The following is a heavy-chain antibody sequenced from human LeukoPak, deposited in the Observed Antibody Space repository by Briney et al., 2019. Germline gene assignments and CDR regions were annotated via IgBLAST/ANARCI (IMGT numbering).Heavy chain of an antibody. V-gene: IGHV3-43*02. CDR1: GFTFHDYA. J-gene: IGHJ4*02. CDR3: AKDIDCSGDSRDPY. D-gene: IGHD2-15*01. Sequence: PGGSLRLSCAASGFTFHDYAMHWVRQAPGKGLEWVSLVRGNGAGAYYADSVKGRFTSSRDNNKNSLYLQMNGLRTEDTALYYCAKDIDCSGDSRDPYWGQGTLVTVSS. CDR2: VRGNGAGA.